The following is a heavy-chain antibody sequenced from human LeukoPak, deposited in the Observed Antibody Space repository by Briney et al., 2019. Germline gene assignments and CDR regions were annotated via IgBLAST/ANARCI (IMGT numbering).Heavy chain of an antibody. J-gene: IGHJ5*02. D-gene: IGHD6-19*01. Sequence: GASVKVSCKASGYTFTSYGISWVRQAPGQGLEWMGWISVYNGNTNYAQKFQGRVTMTTDTSTSTAYMELRSLRSDDTAVYYCARVKDSSGWSDYLNWFDPWGQGTLVTVSS. CDR3: ARVKDSSGWSDYLNWFDP. CDR1: GYTFTSYG. CDR2: ISVYNGNT. V-gene: IGHV1-18*01.